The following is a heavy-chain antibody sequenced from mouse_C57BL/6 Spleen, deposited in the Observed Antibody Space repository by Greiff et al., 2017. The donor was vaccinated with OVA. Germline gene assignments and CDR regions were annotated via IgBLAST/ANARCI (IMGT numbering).Heavy chain of an antibody. V-gene: IGHV7-1*01. J-gene: IGHJ4*01. CDR3: ARDEGRDYAMDY. CDR1: GFTFSDFY. Sequence: DVKLVESGGGLVQSGRSLRLSCATSGFTFSDFYMEWVRQAPGKGLEWIAASRNKANDYTTEYSASVKGRFIVSRDTSQSILYLQMNALRAEDTAIYYCARDEGRDYAMDYWGQGTSVTVSS. CDR2: SRNKANDYTT.